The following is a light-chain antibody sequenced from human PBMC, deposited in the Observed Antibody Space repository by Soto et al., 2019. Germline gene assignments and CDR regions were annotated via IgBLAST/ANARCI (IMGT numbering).Light chain of an antibody. CDR3: SSYASTITSVL. CDR2: DVS. V-gene: IGLV2-14*01. J-gene: IGLJ2*01. Sequence: QSALTQPASVSGSPGQSITISCTGTSSDVGGYNYVSWYQQHPGKAPKLIIYDVSNRPSGISNRFSGSKSGNTAPLTISGLQAEDEADYYCSSYASTITSVLFGGGTKLTVL. CDR1: SSDVGGYNY.